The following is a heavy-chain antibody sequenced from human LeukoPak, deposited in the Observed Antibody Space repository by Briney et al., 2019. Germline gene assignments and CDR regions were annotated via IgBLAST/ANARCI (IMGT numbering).Heavy chain of an antibody. V-gene: IGHV3-30*02. CDR1: GFSFRSYG. CDR3: AKDRVEELDY. J-gene: IGHJ4*02. CDR2: IRYDGSNK. Sequence: GGSLRLSCAASGFSFRSYGMHWVRQAPGKGLEWVAFIRYDGSNKFYADSVKGRFTISRDNSKNTLYLQMNSLRAEGTAVYYCAKDRVEELDYWGQGTLVTVSS. D-gene: IGHD6-13*01.